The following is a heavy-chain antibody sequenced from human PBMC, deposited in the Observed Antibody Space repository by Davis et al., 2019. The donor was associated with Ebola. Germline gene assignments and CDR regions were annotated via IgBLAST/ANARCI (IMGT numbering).Heavy chain of an antibody. CDR3: ARGWLRSGFDY. D-gene: IGHD5-12*01. Sequence: PSETLSLTCAISGDSVSSAGWNWIRQSPSRGLEWLGRTYYTSKWYSDYAVSMKSRITVNPDTSKNQFSLQLSSVTPEDTAVYYCARGWLRSGFDYWGQGTLVTVSS. CDR2: TYYTSKWYS. J-gene: IGHJ4*02. CDR1: GDSVSSAG. V-gene: IGHV6-1*01.